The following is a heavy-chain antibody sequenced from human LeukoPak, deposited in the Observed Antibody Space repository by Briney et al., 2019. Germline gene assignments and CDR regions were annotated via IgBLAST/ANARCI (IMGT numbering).Heavy chain of an antibody. CDR3: ASALVGSGFDY. CDR2: IYSGGST. J-gene: IGHJ4*02. CDR1: GFTFSSYT. Sequence: GGSLRLSCAASGFTFSSYTMNWVRQPPGKGLEWVSVIYSGGSTYYADSVKGRFTISRDNSKNTLYLQMNSLRAEDTAVYYCASALVGSGFDYWGQGTLVTVSS. D-gene: IGHD2-2*01. V-gene: IGHV3-53*01.